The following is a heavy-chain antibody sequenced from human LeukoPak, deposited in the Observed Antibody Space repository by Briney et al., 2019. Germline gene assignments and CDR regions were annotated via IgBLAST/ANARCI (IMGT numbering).Heavy chain of an antibody. D-gene: IGHD7-27*01. V-gene: IGHV6-1*01. CDR3: ARGRNWGESGFDY. Sequence: SQTLSLTCALSGDTLSSNTAAWRWLRQSPSRGLDWLGRSYYRSKWYNDYAVSVRGRITINPDTSKNQFSLQLNSVTPEDTAVYYCARGRNWGESGFDYWGQGTLVTVSS. J-gene: IGHJ4*02. CDR1: GDTLSSNTAA. CDR2: SYYRSKWYN.